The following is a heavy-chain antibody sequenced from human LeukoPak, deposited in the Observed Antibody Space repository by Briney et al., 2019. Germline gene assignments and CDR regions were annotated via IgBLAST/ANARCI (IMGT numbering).Heavy chain of an antibody. CDR3: AKGWKSSGWYDH. CDR1: GFTFSSYA. Sequence: GGSLRLSCAASGFTFSSYAMTWVRQAPGKGLEWVSTISGSGSSPYYADSVKGRFTISRDNSNNTLYLQMNSLRAEDTAVYYCAKGWKSSGWYDHWGQGTLVIVSS. J-gene: IGHJ5*02. V-gene: IGHV3-23*01. CDR2: ISGSGSSP. D-gene: IGHD6-25*01.